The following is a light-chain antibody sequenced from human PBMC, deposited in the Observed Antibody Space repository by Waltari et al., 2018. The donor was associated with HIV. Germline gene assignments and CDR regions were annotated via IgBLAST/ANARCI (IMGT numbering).Light chain of an antibody. CDR2: GAS. V-gene: IGKV1-39*01. J-gene: IGKJ3*01. CDR3: QQTYSTPRT. CDR1: HSISRY. Sequence: DIQMTQSPSSLSASIGDRVTLTCRASHSISRYLNWYQQIPGKAPKLLIYGASSLQSGVPSRFSGSGSGTDFTLTINTLQADDFATYYCQQTYSTPRTFGPGTKLDIK.